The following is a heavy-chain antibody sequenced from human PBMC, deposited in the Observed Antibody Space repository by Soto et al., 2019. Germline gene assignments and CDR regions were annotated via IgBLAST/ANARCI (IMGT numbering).Heavy chain of an antibody. Sequence: EGPLVESGGGLVQPGGSLRLSCAVSGLTFSNFGMVWVRQAPGKGLEWLSYISSSSGTIYYADSVKGRFTVSRDNARDLLFLQMNSLRAEDTAVYYCVKGPRMAAANRYYGMDIWGHGTTVTVS. V-gene: IGHV3-48*01. CDR2: ISSSSGTI. D-gene: IGHD2-15*01. CDR1: GLTFSNFG. J-gene: IGHJ6*02. CDR3: VKGPRMAAANRYYGMDI.